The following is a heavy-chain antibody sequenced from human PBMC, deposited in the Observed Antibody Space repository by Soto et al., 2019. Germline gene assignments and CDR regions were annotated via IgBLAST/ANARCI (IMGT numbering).Heavy chain of an antibody. CDR2: IDPSDSYT. V-gene: IGHV5-10-1*01. Sequence: GESLKISCKGSGYSFTSYWISRVRQMPGKGLEWMGRIDPSDSYTNYSPSFQGHVTISADKSISTAYLQWSSLKASDTAMYYCAKGYNWNDAVYPIWGQGTLVTVSS. CDR1: GYSFTSYW. J-gene: IGHJ4*02. CDR3: AKGYNWNDAVYPI. D-gene: IGHD1-1*01.